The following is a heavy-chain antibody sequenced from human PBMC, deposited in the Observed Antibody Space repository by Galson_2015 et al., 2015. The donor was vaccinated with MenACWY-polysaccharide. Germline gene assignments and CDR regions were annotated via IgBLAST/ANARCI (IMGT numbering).Heavy chain of an antibody. V-gene: IGHV3-30*18. D-gene: IGHD4-23*01. CDR1: GFTFSSYG. Sequence: SLRLSCAASGFTFSSYGMHWVRQAPGKGLEWVAVISYDGSNKYYADSVKGRFTISRDNSKNTLYLQMNSLRAEDTAVYYCAKEAALGYGGNPGMDVWGQGTTVTVSS. CDR3: AKEAALGYGGNPGMDV. J-gene: IGHJ6*02. CDR2: ISYDGSNK.